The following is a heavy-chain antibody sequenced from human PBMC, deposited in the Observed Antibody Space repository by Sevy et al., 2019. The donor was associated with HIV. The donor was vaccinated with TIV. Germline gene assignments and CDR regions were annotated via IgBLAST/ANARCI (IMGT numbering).Heavy chain of an antibody. CDR1: GFTFSANW. J-gene: IGHJ4*02. Sequence: GGSLRLSCAASGFTFSANWMNWVRQAPGKGLEWVANIKGEGRDKHYVDFVEGRFTISSDNAKNVLYLQMNSLRVEDTAVYYCARETFGRFESWGQGTLVTVSS. D-gene: IGHD3-16*01. CDR2: IKGEGRDK. CDR3: ARETFGRFES. V-gene: IGHV3-7*01.